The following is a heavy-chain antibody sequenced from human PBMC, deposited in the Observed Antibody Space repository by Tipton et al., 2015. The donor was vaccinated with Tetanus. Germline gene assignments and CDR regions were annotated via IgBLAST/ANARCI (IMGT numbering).Heavy chain of an antibody. CDR3: ATIGGAYQRSHDY. V-gene: IGHV1-69*13. J-gene: IGHJ4*02. CDR1: GGGFSKFA. D-gene: IGHD2-2*01. CDR2: IIPAFTTV. Sequence: QSGAEVKKPGASVKVSCKTSGGGFSKFAISWVRQAPGQGLELMGTIIPAFTTVTYEQKFRGRVTITADGSTNTAYMELSDLRSEDTAVYFCATIGGAYQRSHDYWGQGTHVTVSS.